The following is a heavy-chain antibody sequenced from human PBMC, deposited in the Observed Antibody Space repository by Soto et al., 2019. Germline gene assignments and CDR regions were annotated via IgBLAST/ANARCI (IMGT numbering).Heavy chain of an antibody. CDR1: GFSLSATGVG. CDR3: ARSGYSDYDSRTKYAFDI. D-gene: IGHD5-12*01. J-gene: IGHJ3*02. V-gene: IGHV2-5*02. Sequence: QITLKESGPTLVKPTQTLTLTCTFSGFSLSATGVGVGWIRQPPGKALEWLALIYWDDDRRYSPSLKPRLTIAKDTSKNQLALTLTNIDPVDTATYYCARSGYSDYDSRTKYAFDIWGQGTMVTVSS. CDR2: IYWDDDR.